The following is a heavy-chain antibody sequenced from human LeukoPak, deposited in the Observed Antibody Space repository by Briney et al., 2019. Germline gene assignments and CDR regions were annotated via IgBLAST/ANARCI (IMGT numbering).Heavy chain of an antibody. D-gene: IGHD6-13*01. CDR2: IYYSGST. CDR1: GGSISSSSYY. J-gene: IGHJ5*02. Sequence: SETLSLTCTVSGGSISSSSYYWGWIRQPPGKGLEWIGSIYYSGSTYYNPSLKSRVTISVDTSKNQFSLKLSSVTAADTAVYYCAREGAGAAGTEFDPWGQGTLVTVSS. V-gene: IGHV4-39*07. CDR3: AREGAGAAGTEFDP.